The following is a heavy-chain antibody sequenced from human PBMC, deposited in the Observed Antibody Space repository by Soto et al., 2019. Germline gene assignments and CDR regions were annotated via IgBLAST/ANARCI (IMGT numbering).Heavy chain of an antibody. CDR1: GFTFSSYS. Sequence: GGSLRLSCAASGFTFSSYSMNWVRQAPGKGLEWISYISRDEGTISYVDSVKGRFTVSRDDANNSVFLQMNSLRVEDTAVYFCARARGLARAWAQGTLVTVSS. V-gene: IGHV3-48*04. CDR3: ARARGLARA. CDR2: ISRDEGTI. D-gene: IGHD3-10*01. J-gene: IGHJ5*02.